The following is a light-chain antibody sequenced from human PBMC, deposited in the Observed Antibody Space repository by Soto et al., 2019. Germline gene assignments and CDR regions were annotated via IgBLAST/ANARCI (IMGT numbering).Light chain of an antibody. J-gene: IGLJ1*01. V-gene: IGLV2-14*01. CDR1: SSDVGGYNY. Sequence: QSVLTQPASVSGSPGQSITIPCTGTSSDVGGYNYVSWYQQHPGKAPKLMIYDVSHRPSGVSNRFSGSKSGNTASLTISGLQAEDEADYYCSPYTSSSTPYVFGTGTKVTVL. CDR3: SPYTSSSTPYV. CDR2: DVS.